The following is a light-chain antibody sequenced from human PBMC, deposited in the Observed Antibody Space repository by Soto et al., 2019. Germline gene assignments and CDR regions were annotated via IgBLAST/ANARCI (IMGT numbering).Light chain of an antibody. J-gene: IGLJ2*01. CDR1: SSDVGVHNF. V-gene: IGLV2-8*01. CDR2: EVT. CDR3: CTDTGRDFYI. Sequence: QSALTQPPSASGSLGQSVTISCTGTSSDVGVHNFVSWYQQSPGKAPKLLIYEVTKRPAGVPDRFSGSKSGNTASLTVSGLQAEDEADYYCCTDTGRDFYILGGGTKFTVL.